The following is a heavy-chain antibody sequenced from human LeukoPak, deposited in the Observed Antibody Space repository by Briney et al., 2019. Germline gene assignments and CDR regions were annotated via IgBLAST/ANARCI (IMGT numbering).Heavy chain of an antibody. CDR3: ASQDHYYGSGSYYNRDY. J-gene: IGHJ4*02. CDR2: ISSDGSTK. CDR1: GFTFSSYE. Sequence: GGSLRLSCAASGFTFSSYEMNWVRQAPGKGLEWVSYISSDGSTKYYADSVKGRFTISRDNSKNTLYLQMNSLRAEDTAVYYCASQDHYYGSGSYYNRDYWGQGTLVTVSS. V-gene: IGHV3-48*03. D-gene: IGHD3-10*01.